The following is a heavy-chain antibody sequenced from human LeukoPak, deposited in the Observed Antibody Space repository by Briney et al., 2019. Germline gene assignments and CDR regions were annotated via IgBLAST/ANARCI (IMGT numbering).Heavy chain of an antibody. V-gene: IGHV1-69-2*01. J-gene: IGHJ4*02. CDR2: VDPEDGET. CDR3: ATRGRPGPALASEC. Sequence: ATVKISCKVSGYTFTDYYMHWVQQAPGKGLEWMGLVDPEDGETIYAEKFLGRVTITADTSTDTAYMELSSLRSEDTAVYYCATRGRPGPALASECWGQGTLVTVSS. D-gene: IGHD3-10*01. CDR1: GYTFTDYY.